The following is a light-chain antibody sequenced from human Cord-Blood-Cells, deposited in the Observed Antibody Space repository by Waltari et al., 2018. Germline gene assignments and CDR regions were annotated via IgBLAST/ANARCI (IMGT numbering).Light chain of an antibody. CDR3: QAWDSSNWV. J-gene: IGLJ3*02. CDR1: QLGDKY. Sequence: SYELTQPPSVSVSPGQTASIPCSGDQLGDKYACWYQQKPGQSPVLVIYQDSKRPSGIPERFSGSNSGNTATLTISGTQAMDEADYYCQAWDSSNWVFGGGTKLTVL. CDR2: QDS. V-gene: IGLV3-1*01.